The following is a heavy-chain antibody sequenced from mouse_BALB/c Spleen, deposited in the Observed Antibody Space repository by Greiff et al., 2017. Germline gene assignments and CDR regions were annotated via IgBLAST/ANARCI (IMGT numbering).Heavy chain of an antibody. CDR2: IYPGDGDT. V-gene: IGHV1-87*01. CDR1: GYTFTSYW. J-gene: IGHJ2*01. CDR3: ARYYYSTTGFDY. D-gene: IGHD2-5*01. Sequence: VQLQESGAELARPGASVKLSCKASGYTFTSYWMQWVKQRPGQGLEWIGAIYPGDGDTRYTQKFKGKATLTADKSSSTAYMQLSSLASEDSAVYYCARYYYSTTGFDYWGQGTTLTVSS.